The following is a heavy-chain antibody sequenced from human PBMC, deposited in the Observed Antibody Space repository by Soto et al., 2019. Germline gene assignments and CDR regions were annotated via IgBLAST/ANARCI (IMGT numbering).Heavy chain of an antibody. CDR3: ARDLDDILTGYPQYYFDY. CDR2: ISGGGDTT. V-gene: IGHV3-23*01. Sequence: GGSLRLSCAASGFTFSNYAMNWVRQAPGKGLEWVSVISGGGDTTYYADSVQGRFTISRDNSKNTLYLQMNSLRAEDTAVYYCARDLDDILTGYPQYYFDYWGQGTLVTVSS. D-gene: IGHD3-9*01. J-gene: IGHJ4*02. CDR1: GFTFSNYA.